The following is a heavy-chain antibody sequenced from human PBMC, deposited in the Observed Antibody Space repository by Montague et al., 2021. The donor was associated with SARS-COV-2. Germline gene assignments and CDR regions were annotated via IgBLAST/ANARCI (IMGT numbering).Heavy chain of an antibody. J-gene: IGHJ4*02. CDR3: AGRLPQYTSGWYFDQ. Sequence: SETLSLTCDFAGGSFRDYAWSWIRQPPGKRLEWIGYLSYSGRPTYNPSXXSRVSISVDTSKNQFSLRLRSVIAADTAVYYCAGRLPQYTSGWYFDQWGQGTLVAVSS. CDR1: GGSFRDYA. V-gene: IGHV4-59*08. CDR2: LSYSGRP. D-gene: IGHD6-19*01.